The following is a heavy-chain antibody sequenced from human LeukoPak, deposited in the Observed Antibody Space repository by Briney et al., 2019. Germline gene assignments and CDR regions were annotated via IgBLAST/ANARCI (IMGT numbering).Heavy chain of an antibody. J-gene: IGHJ6*03. V-gene: IGHV4-39*07. D-gene: IGHD6-13*01. CDR2: IYHSGST. CDR3: ARADYSSTWSHDYYYMDI. Sequence: SETLSLTCTVSGGSISSSSYYWGWIRQPPGKGLEWIGSIYHSGSTYYNPSLRSRVTISVDTSKNQFSLKLSSVTAADTAVYYCARADYSSTWSHDYYYMDIWGKGTTVTVSS. CDR1: GGSISSSSYY.